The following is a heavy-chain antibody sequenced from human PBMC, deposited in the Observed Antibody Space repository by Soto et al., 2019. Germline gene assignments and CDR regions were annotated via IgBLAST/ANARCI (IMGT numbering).Heavy chain of an antibody. CDR2: ISYDGSNK. J-gene: IGHJ4*02. CDR1: GFTFSSYA. V-gene: IGHV3-30-3*01. D-gene: IGHD3-16*02. Sequence: QVPLVESGGGVVQPGRSLRLSCAASGFTFSSYAMHWVRQAPGKGLEWVAVISYDGSNKYYADSVKGRFTISRDNSKNTLYLQMNSLRAEDTAVYYCARGDSYVWGSYPPRDYWGQGTLVTVSS. CDR3: ARGDSYVWGSYPPRDY.